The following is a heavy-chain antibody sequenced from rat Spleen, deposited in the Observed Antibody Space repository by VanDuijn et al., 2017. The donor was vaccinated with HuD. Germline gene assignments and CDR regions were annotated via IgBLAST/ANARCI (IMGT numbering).Heavy chain of an antibody. Sequence: EVQLVESGGGLVQPGSSLKVSCVASGFTFRSYVMHWFRQAPENGIEWLAYINAGSSNTHYAETVKGRFTISRDNAKNTVDMQLTSLRSEDTAMYFCAREANWERYFDYWGQGVMVTVSS. CDR3: AREANWERYFDY. J-gene: IGHJ2*01. CDR2: INAGSSNT. D-gene: IGHD5-1*01. CDR1: GFTFRSYV. V-gene: IGHV5-43*01.